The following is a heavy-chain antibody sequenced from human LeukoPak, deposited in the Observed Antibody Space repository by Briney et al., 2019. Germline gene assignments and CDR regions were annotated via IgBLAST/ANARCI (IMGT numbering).Heavy chain of an antibody. D-gene: IGHD4-17*01. Sequence: SETLSLTWTVSGGSISSYYWSWIRQPPGKGLEWIGYIYYSGSTNYNPSLKSRVTISVDTSKNQFSLKLSSVTAADTAVYYCARADYGDSYHVWGKGTTVTVSS. V-gene: IGHV4-59*01. CDR1: GGSISSYY. CDR3: ARADYGDSYHV. J-gene: IGHJ6*04. CDR2: IYYSGST.